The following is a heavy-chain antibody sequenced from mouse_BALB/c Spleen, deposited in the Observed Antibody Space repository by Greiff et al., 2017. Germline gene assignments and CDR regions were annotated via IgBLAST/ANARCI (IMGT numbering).Heavy chain of an antibody. V-gene: IGHV1-18*01. J-gene: IGHJ3*01. D-gene: IGHD2-4*01. CDR3: ARYDYDLWFAY. CDR2: INPNNGGT. CDR1: GYTFTDYN. Sequence: EVQLQQSGPELVKPGASVKIPCKASGYTFTDYNMDWVKQSHGKSLEWIGDINPNNGGTIYNQKFKGKATLTVDKSSSTAYMELRSLTSDETAVYYCARYDYDLWFAYWGQGTLVTVSA.